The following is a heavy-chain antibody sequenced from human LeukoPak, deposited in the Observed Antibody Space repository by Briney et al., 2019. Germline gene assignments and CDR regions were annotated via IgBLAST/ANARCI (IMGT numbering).Heavy chain of an antibody. D-gene: IGHD2-15*01. V-gene: IGHV3-9*01. CDR2: ISWNSGSI. CDR3: ATDRGWLTFDY. J-gene: IGHJ4*02. Sequence: SLRLSCAASGFTFDDYAMHWVRQAPGKGLEWVSGISWNSGSIGYADSMKGRFTISRDNAKNSLYLQMNSLRAEDTAVYYCATDRGWLTFDYWGQGTLVTVSS. CDR1: GFTFDDYA.